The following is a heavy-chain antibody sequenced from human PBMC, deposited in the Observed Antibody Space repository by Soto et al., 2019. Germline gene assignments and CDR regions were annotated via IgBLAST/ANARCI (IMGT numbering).Heavy chain of an antibody. J-gene: IGHJ4*02. CDR1: GFTFSSYG. Sequence: QVQLVESGGGVVQPGRSLRLSCAASGFTFSSYGMHWVRQAPGKGLEWVAVISYDGSNKYYADSVKGRFTISRDNSKNTLYLQMNSLRAEDTAVYYCAKELLITMIVVVPPADWGQGTLVTVSS. V-gene: IGHV3-30*18. CDR3: AKELLITMIVVVPPAD. D-gene: IGHD3-22*01. CDR2: ISYDGSNK.